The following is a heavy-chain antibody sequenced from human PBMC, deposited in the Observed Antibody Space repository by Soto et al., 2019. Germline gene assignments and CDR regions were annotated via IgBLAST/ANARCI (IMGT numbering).Heavy chain of an antibody. Sequence: EVQLVESGGGLVQPGGSLRLSCAASGFTFSSYSMNWVRQAPGKGLEWVSYITSSTSTIFYADSVKGRFTISRDNAKNSLYLQRNSLRDEDTAVYYCARGADYDSSGIRLNWFDPWGQGTLVTVSS. CDR1: GFTFSSYS. D-gene: IGHD3-22*01. CDR3: ARGADYDSSGIRLNWFDP. J-gene: IGHJ5*02. CDR2: ITSSTSTI. V-gene: IGHV3-48*02.